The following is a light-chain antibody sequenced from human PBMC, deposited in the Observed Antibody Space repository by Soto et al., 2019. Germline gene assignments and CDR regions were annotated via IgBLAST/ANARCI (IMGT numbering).Light chain of an antibody. V-gene: IGLV2-14*01. Sequence: QSALTQPASVSGSPGQSITSSCTETNSDFDTYTYVSWYQQVPGKAPKLMIYEVIKRPSGVSSRFSGSKSGNTASLTISGLQAEDEADYYCSSYISRNLVFGGGTQLTVL. CDR1: NSDFDTYTY. CDR2: EVI. J-gene: IGLJ2*01. CDR3: SSYISRNLV.